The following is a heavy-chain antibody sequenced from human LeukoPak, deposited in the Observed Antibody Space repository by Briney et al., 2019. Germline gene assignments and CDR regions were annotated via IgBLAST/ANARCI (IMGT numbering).Heavy chain of an antibody. CDR1: GYSITSAYY. CDR2: FFLKGST. V-gene: IGHV4-38-2*02. CDR3: ARHTYGGHYFDY. Sequence: KGSETPSLTCTVSGYSITSAYYWGWIRQPPGKGPEWIGSFFLKGSTYYNPSLKSRVTISVDTSKSQFSLKLSSVTAADTAVYYCARHTYGGHYFDYWGQGTLVTVSS. J-gene: IGHJ4*02. D-gene: IGHD4-23*01.